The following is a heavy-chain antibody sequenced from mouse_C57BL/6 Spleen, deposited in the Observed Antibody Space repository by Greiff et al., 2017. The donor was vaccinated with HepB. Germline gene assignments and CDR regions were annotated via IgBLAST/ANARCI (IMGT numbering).Heavy chain of an antibody. CDR1: GYSFTGYY. V-gene: IGHV1-42*01. CDR3: ARWGDSFDY. CDR2: INPSTGGT. J-gene: IGHJ2*01. Sequence: VQLKQSGPELVKPGASVKISCKASGYSFTGYYMNWVKQSPEKSLEWIGEINPSTGGTTYNQKFKAKATLTVDKSSSTDYMQLKSLTSEDSAVYYCARWGDSFDYWGQGTTLTVSS.